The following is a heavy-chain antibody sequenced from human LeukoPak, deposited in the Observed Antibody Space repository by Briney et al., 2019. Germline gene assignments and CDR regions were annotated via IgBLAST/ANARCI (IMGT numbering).Heavy chain of an antibody. V-gene: IGHV3-30*04. CDR2: ISYDGSNK. D-gene: IGHD6-19*01. J-gene: IGHJ4*02. CDR3: ARGPYSSGFDY. Sequence: GGSLRLSCAASGFTFSSYAMHRVRQAPGKGLEWVAVISYDGSNKYYADSVKGRFTISRDNSKNTLYLQMNSLRAEDTAVYYCARGPYSSGFDYWGQGTLVTVSS. CDR1: GFTFSSYA.